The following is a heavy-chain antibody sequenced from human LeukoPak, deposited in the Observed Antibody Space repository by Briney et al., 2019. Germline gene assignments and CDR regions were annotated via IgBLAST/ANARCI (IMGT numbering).Heavy chain of an antibody. Sequence: PGGSLRLSYAASGFTFSSFGMQWVRQAPGKGLEWVAFIRYDGSDKYYVDSVQGRFTVSRDNSKNMLYLQMNSLRSDDTAVYYCARGDSSSWYGDPFDIWGQGTMVTVSS. CDR2: IRYDGSDK. CDR3: ARGDSSSWYGDPFDI. CDR1: GFTFSSFG. J-gene: IGHJ3*02. D-gene: IGHD6-13*01. V-gene: IGHV3-30*02.